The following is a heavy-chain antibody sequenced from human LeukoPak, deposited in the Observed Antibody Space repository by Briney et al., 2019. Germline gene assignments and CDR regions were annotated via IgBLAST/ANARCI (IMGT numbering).Heavy chain of an antibody. J-gene: IGHJ4*02. V-gene: IGHV4-39*01. Sequence: SETLSLTCNVSGGSVSSSNHHWAWIRQSPGMGLEWVGTFFSTGRTSQNPDPSLKGRVTLSVDTSRNQFSLQRRSLTAADTAIFYCPSIPGSSTSWYHFDNWGQGTLVTVSS. CDR3: PSIPGSSTSWYHFDN. CDR1: GGSVSSSNHH. CDR2: FFSTGRT. D-gene: IGHD6-13*01.